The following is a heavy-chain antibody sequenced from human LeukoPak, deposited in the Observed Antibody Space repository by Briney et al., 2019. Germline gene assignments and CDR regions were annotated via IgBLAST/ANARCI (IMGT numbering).Heavy chain of an antibody. CDR2: NRDSGEV. CDR3: ARDRAANQDWVEVDP. Sequence: PGGALILCCAVSGFRVRDYYMSSVRQAPGKGVELVGLNRDSGEVFYADFARGRFAISRDESENTLYLKLNRLRVEVTAVYFCARDRAANQDWVEVDPWGQGTPVIVSS. D-gene: IGHD3/OR15-3a*01. J-gene: IGHJ5*02. CDR1: GFRVRDYY. V-gene: IGHV3-66*03.